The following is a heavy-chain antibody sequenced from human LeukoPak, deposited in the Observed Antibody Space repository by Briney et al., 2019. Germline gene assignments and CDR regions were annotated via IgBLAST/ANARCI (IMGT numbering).Heavy chain of an antibody. CDR3: AGVSYYDSGVGFDY. V-gene: IGHV3-74*01. J-gene: IGHJ4*02. CDR2: INSDGSST. D-gene: IGHD3-22*01. CDR1: GFTFTSYW. Sequence: PGGPLTLSCAASGFTFTSYWMQWVRQAPGKGLVWVSRINSDGSSTGYADSVKGRFTISRDNAKNTLYLQMNSLRADDTAVYYCAGVSYYDSGVGFDYWGQGTLVTVSS.